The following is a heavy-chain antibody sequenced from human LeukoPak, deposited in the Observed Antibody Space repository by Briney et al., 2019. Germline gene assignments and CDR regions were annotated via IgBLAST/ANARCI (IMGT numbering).Heavy chain of an antibody. CDR1: GGTFSSYA. Sequence: SVKVSCKASGGTFSSYAISWVRQAPGQGLEWMGGIIPIFGTANYAQKFQGKVTIAADESTSTAYMELSSLRSEDTAVYYCAREDSSGWQYYFDYWGQGTLVTVSS. CDR3: AREDSSGWQYYFDY. J-gene: IGHJ4*02. V-gene: IGHV1-69*13. D-gene: IGHD6-19*01. CDR2: IIPIFGTA.